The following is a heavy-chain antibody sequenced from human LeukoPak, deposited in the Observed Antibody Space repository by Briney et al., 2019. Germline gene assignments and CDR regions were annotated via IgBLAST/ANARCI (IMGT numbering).Heavy chain of an antibody. D-gene: IGHD6-13*01. CDR1: GGAISGYY. Sequence: SETLSLTCAVSGGAISGYYWNWIRQPPGKGPEWIGHIHHSGSSNYNPSLKSRLTMSVDTSKNQFSLKMSSVTAADTAVYYCARGNSSSWPLDYWGQGTLVTVSS. J-gene: IGHJ4*02. V-gene: IGHV4-59*08. CDR3: ARGNSSSWPLDY. CDR2: IHHSGSS.